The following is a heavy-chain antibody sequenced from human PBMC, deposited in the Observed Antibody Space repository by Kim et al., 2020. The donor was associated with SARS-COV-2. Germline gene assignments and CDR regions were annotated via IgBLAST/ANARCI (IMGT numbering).Heavy chain of an antibody. CDR1: GYSFTSYW. CDR2: IDPSDSYT. D-gene: IGHD3-22*01. CDR3: AKYDSSGYYSDY. Sequence: GESLKISCKGSGYSFTSYWISWVRQMPGKGLEWMGRIDPSDSYTNYSPSFQGHVTISADKSISTAYLQWSSLKASDTVMYYCAKYDSSGYYSDYWGQGTLVTVSS. J-gene: IGHJ4*02. V-gene: IGHV5-10-1*01.